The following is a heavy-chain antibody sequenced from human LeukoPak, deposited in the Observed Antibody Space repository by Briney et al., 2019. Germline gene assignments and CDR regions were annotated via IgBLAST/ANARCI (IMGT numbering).Heavy chain of an antibody. J-gene: IGHJ5*02. Sequence: TGGSLRLSCAASGFTFSSYAMSWVRQAPGKGLEWVSAISGSGGSTYYADSVKGRFTISRDNSKNTLYLQMNSLRAEDTAVYYCAKDPTPDYGDYRWGDNWFDPWGQGTLVTVSS. V-gene: IGHV3-23*01. CDR1: GFTFSSYA. D-gene: IGHD4-17*01. CDR2: ISGSGGST. CDR3: AKDPTPDYGDYRWGDNWFDP.